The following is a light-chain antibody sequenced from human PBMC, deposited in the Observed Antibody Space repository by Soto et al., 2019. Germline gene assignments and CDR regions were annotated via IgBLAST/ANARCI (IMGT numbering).Light chain of an antibody. CDR1: QGIDSF. J-gene: IGKJ4*01. Sequence: IQLTQSPSSLSAFVGDRVTITCRASQGIDSFLVWYQQIPGKAPKLLIYAASTLQSGVPSRFSGSGSGTDFTLTISSLQPQDCETYYCQQLNSFPLTVGGGTKVDI. CDR2: AAS. CDR3: QQLNSFPLT. V-gene: IGKV1-9*01.